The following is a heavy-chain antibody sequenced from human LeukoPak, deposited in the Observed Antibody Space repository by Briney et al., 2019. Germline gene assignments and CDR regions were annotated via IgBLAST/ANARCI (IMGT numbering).Heavy chain of an antibody. D-gene: IGHD3-22*01. CDR3: ARESYDSSGYYVDY. J-gene: IGHJ4*02. Sequence: PSETLSLTCAVYGGSFSGYYWSWIRQPPGKGLEWIGEINHSGSTNYNPSLKSRITISVDTSRNQFSLRLSSVTAADTAVYYCARESYDSSGYYVDYWGQGTLVTVSS. CDR2: INHSGST. V-gene: IGHV4-34*01. CDR1: GGSFSGYY.